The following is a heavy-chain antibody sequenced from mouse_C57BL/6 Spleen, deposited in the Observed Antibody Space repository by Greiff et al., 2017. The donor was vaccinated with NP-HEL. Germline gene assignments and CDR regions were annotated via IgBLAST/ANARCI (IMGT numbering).Heavy chain of an antibody. Sequence: EVKVVESGGGLVQPGGSLSLSCAASGSTFTDYYMSWVRQPPGKALEWLGFIRNKANGYTTEYSASVKGRFTISRDNSQSILYLQMNALRAEDSATYYCARYDGYHWYFDVWGTGTTVTVSS. CDR1: GSTFTDYY. CDR3: ARYDGYHWYFDV. J-gene: IGHJ1*03. V-gene: IGHV7-3*01. CDR2: IRNKANGYTT. D-gene: IGHD2-3*01.